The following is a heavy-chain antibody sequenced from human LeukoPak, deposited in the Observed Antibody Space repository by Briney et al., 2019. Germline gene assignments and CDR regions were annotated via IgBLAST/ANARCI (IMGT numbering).Heavy chain of an antibody. CDR3: ARDRPTDDSSGYWFDP. J-gene: IGHJ5*02. Sequence: ASVKVSCKASGYTFTSYGISWVRQAPGQGLEWMGWISAYNGNTNYAQKLQGRVTMTTDTSTSTAYMELRSLRSDDTAVYYCARDRPTDDSSGYWFDPWGQGTLVTVSS. V-gene: IGHV1-18*01. CDR1: GYTFTSYG. D-gene: IGHD3-22*01. CDR2: ISAYNGNT.